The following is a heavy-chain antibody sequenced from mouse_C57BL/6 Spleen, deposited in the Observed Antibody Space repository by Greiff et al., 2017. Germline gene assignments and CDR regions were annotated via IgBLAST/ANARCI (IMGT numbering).Heavy chain of an antibody. CDR2: IWWDDDK. CDR3: ARIAYYSNDAMDY. D-gene: IGHD2-5*01. Sequence: QVTLQESGPGILQPSQTLSLTCSFSGFSLSTFGMGVGWIRQPSGKGLEWLAHIWWDDDKYYNPALKSRLTIFKDTAKNQVFLKIANVDTADTATYYCARIAYYSNDAMDYWGQGTSVTVSS. V-gene: IGHV8-8*01. J-gene: IGHJ4*01. CDR1: GFSLSTFGMG.